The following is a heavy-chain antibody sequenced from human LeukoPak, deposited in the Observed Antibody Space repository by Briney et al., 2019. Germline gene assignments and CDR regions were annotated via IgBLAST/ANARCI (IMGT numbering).Heavy chain of an antibody. J-gene: IGHJ4*02. CDR2: IKEDGSGI. CDR3: ARGDTSGYYYRFFDY. V-gene: IGHV3-7*01. Sequence: PGGTLRLSCAASGLIFSSYWMSWVRQAPGRGLEWVANIKEDGSGIYYVDSVEGRFTISRDNAKKSLYLQMNSLRAEDTAVYYCARGDTSGYYYRFFDYWGQGTLVTVSS. CDR1: GLIFSSYW. D-gene: IGHD3-22*01.